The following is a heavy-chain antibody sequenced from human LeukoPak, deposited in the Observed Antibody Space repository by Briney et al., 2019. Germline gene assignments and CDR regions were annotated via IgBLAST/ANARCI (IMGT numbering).Heavy chain of an antibody. D-gene: IGHD3-22*01. V-gene: IGHV3-30*02. CDR2: IRYDGSNK. CDR3: VKDYFLRITMIVVVMPDY. Sequence: PGGSLRLSCAASGFTFSSYGMHWVRQAPGKGLEWVAFIRYDGSNKYYADSVKGRFTISRDNSKNTLYLQMNSLRAEDTAVYYCVKDYFLRITMIVVVMPDYWGQGTPVTVSS. CDR1: GFTFSSYG. J-gene: IGHJ4*02.